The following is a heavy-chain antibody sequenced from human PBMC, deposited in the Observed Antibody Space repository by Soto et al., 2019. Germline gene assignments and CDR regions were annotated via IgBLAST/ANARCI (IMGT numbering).Heavy chain of an antibody. CDR1: GFTFSSYS. CDR2: ISSSSSYI. Sequence: PGGSLRLSCAASGFTFSSYSMNWVRQAPGKGLEWVSSISSSSSYIYYADSVKGRFTISRDNAMNSLYLQMNSLRAEDTAVYYCARDYYYYDYIWGSSNWFDPWGQGTLVTVSS. V-gene: IGHV3-21*01. CDR3: ARDYYYYDYIWGSSNWFDP. D-gene: IGHD3-16*01. J-gene: IGHJ5*02.